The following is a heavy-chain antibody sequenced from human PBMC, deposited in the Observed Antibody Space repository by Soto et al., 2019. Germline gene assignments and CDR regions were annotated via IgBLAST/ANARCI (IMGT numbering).Heavy chain of an antibody. V-gene: IGHV1-8*01. Sequence: GASVKVSCKASGYTFTSYDINWVRQATGQGLEWMGWMNPNSGNTGYAQKFQGRVTMTRNTSISTAYMELSSLRSEDTAVYYCASGGGDIEVVPAACWGQGTLVTGSS. CDR1: GYTFTSYD. CDR3: ASGGGDIEVVPAAC. J-gene: IGHJ4*02. CDR2: MNPNSGNT. D-gene: IGHD2-2*01.